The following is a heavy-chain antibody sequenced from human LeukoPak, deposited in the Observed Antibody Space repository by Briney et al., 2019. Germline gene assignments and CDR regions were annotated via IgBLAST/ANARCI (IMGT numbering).Heavy chain of an antibody. Sequence: SVKVSCKASGGTFSSYAISWVRQAPGQGLEWMGGIIPIFGTANYAQKFQGRVTITADESTSTAYMELSSLRSEDTAVYYCAREGPYSSSRYYYFDYWGQGTLVTVSS. D-gene: IGHD6-13*01. CDR2: IIPIFGTA. J-gene: IGHJ4*02. CDR1: GGTFSSYA. CDR3: AREGPYSSSRYYYFDY. V-gene: IGHV1-69*13.